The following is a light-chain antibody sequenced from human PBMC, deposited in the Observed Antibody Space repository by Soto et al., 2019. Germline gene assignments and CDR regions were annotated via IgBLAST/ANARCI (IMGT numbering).Light chain of an antibody. V-gene: IGLV4-69*01. CDR3: QTWGTGLLV. J-gene: IGLJ3*02. Sequence: QPVLTQSPSASASLGASVKLTCTLSSGHSSYAIAWHQQQPEKGPRYLMKLNSDGSHSKGDGIPDRFSGSRSGAERYLTISRLQSEDEADYYCQTWGTGLLVFGGGTKLTVL. CDR1: SGHSSYA. CDR2: LNSDGSH.